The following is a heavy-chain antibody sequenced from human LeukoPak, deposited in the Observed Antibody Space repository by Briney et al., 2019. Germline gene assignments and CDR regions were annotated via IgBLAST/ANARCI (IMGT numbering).Heavy chain of an antibody. D-gene: IGHD5-12*01. V-gene: IGHV3-23*01. Sequence: PGGSLRLSCAASGFTVSSNYMSWVRQAPGKGLEWVSAISGSGGSTYYADSVKGRFTISRDNSKNTLYLQMNSLRAEDTAVYYCAKDGGYSGYDSGPYYFDYWGQGTLVTVSS. CDR2: ISGSGGST. CDR3: AKDGGYSGYDSGPYYFDY. J-gene: IGHJ4*02. CDR1: GFTVSSNY.